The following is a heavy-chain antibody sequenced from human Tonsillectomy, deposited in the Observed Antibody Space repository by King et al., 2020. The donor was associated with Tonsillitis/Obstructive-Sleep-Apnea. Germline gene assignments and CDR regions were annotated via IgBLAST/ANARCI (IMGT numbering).Heavy chain of an antibody. CDR2: IWYDGSKK. J-gene: IGHJ5*02. V-gene: IGHV3-33*01. CDR3: ARESGNGNGFDP. D-gene: IGHD1-1*01. CDR1: GFTFSSYG. Sequence: QLVQSGGGVVQPGRSLRLSCAASGFTFSSYGMHWVRQAPGKGLEWVAVIWYDGSKKYYADSVKGRFTISRDNSKNTLYLQMNSLRAEDTAVYYCARESGNGNGFDPWGQGTLVTVSS.